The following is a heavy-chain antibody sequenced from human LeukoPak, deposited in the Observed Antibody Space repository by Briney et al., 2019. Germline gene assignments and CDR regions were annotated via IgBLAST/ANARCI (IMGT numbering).Heavy chain of an antibody. J-gene: IGHJ3*02. V-gene: IGHV3-43*01. Sequence: GGSLRLSCAASGFTFDDYTMHWVRQAPGKGLEWVSLISRDGGSTYYADSVKGRFTISRDNSKNSLYLQMNSLRTEDTALYYCAQLGIAAAGPGSDDAFDIWGQGTMVTVSS. CDR3: AQLGIAAAGPGSDDAFDI. D-gene: IGHD6-13*01. CDR2: ISRDGGST. CDR1: GFTFDDYT.